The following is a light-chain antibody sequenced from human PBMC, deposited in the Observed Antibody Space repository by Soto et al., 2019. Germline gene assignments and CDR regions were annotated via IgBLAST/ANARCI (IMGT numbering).Light chain of an antibody. J-gene: IGLJ3*02. CDR2: SNN. CDR1: TSNIGSNA. Sequence: QSVLTQPPSASGTPGQTVTISCSGSTSNIGSNAVHWYQHLPGTAPKLLMYSNNQRPSGVRDRFSGFKSDTSASLAISGLQSEDEAEYYCAAWDDSLNGPVFGRGTKLTVL. V-gene: IGLV1-44*01. CDR3: AAWDDSLNGPV.